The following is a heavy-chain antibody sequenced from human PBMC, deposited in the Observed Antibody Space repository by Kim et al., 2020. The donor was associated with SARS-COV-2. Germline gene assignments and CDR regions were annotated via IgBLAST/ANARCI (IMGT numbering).Heavy chain of an antibody. CDR3: ARDFVMTGTGSYTAMVTSGMDV. D-gene: IGHD5-18*01. CDR2: IYYSGST. CDR1: GGSISSGGYY. V-gene: IGHV4-31*03. J-gene: IGHJ6*02. Sequence: SETLSLTCTVSGGSISSGGYYWSWIRQHPGKGLEWIGYIYYSGSTYYNPSLKSRVTISVDTSKNQFSLKLSSVTAADTAVYYCARDFVMTGTGSYTAMVTSGMDVWGQGTTVTVSS.